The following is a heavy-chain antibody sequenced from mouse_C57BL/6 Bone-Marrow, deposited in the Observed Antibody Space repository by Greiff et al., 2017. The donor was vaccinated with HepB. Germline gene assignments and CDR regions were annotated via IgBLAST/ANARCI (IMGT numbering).Heavy chain of an antibody. D-gene: IGHD2-1*01. J-gene: IGHJ3*01. Sequence: EVQVVESGGGLVKPGGSLKLSCAASGFTFSSYAMSWVRQTPEKRLEWVAIISDGGSYTYYPDNVKGRFTISSDNAKNNLYLQMSHLKSEDTAMYYCARGDGNYGFAYWGQGTLVTVSA. CDR3: ARGDGNYGFAY. V-gene: IGHV5-4*01. CDR2: ISDGGSYT. CDR1: GFTFSSYA.